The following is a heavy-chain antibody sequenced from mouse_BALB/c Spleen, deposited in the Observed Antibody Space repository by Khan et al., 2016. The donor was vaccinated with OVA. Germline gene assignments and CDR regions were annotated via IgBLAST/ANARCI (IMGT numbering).Heavy chain of an antibody. D-gene: IGHD2-10*01. CDR3: ARPPYFSYVMVY. CDR2: INTYTGEP. CDR1: GYTFANFG. Sequence: QIQLVQSGPELKKPGETIKISCKASGYTFANFGMNWVKQAPEKGLKWMGWINTYTGEPTYADDFKGRFAFSLETSASTAYLQINNLKNEDTATYSCARPPYFSYVMVYWGQGTSVTVSS. J-gene: IGHJ4*01. V-gene: IGHV9-3-1*01.